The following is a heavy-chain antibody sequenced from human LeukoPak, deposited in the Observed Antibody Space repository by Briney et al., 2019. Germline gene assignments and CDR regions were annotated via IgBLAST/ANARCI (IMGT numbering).Heavy chain of an antibody. CDR3: ARDTDTAMTWAY. Sequence: SGTLSLTCTVSGGSVSSGSYYWSWIRQPPGKGLEWIGYIYYSGSTNYNPSLKSRVTISVDTSKNQFSLKLSSVTAADTAVYYCARDTDTAMTWAYWGQGTLVTVSS. V-gene: IGHV4-61*01. CDR2: IYYSGST. D-gene: IGHD5-18*01. CDR1: GGSVSSGSYY. J-gene: IGHJ4*02.